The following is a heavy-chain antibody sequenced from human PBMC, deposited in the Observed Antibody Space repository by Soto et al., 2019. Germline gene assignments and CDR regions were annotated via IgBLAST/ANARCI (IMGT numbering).Heavy chain of an antibody. J-gene: IGHJ4*02. CDR1: GGSISSGGYY. V-gene: IGHV4-39*01. Sequence: SETLSLTCTVSGGSISSGGYYWGWIRQPPGKGLEWIGSIYYSGSTYYNPSLKSRVTISVDTSKNQFSLKLSSVTAADTAVYYCARTPPLWFGEPYYFDYWGQGTPVIVSS. D-gene: IGHD3-10*01. CDR2: IYYSGST. CDR3: ARTPPLWFGEPYYFDY.